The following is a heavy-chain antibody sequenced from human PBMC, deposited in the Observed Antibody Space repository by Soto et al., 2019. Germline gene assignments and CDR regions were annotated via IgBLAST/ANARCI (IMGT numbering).Heavy chain of an antibody. CDR2: INPGDGDT. Sequence: ASVKVSCKASGYTFTSYNMHWVRQAPGQGLEWMGVINPGDGDTNYAQKFQGRVTVTRDTSTSTVYMELSSLRSEDTALYYCARTNRFDPWGQGTLVTVS. CDR3: ARTNRFDP. J-gene: IGHJ5*02. CDR1: GYTFTSYN. V-gene: IGHV1-46*01.